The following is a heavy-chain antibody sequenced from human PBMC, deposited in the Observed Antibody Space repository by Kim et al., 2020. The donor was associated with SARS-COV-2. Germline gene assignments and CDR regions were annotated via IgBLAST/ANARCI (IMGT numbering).Heavy chain of an antibody. CDR2: IYYSGST. D-gene: IGHD3-3*01. CDR3: ARGSRITIFGVVTFFDY. V-gene: IGHV4-59*01. J-gene: IGHJ4*02. CDR1: GGSISSYY. Sequence: SETLSLTCTVSGGSISSYYWSWIRQPPGKGLEWIGYIYYSGSTNYNPSLKSRVTISVDTSKNQFSLKLSSVTAADTAVYYCARGSRITIFGVVTFFDYWGQGTLVTVSS.